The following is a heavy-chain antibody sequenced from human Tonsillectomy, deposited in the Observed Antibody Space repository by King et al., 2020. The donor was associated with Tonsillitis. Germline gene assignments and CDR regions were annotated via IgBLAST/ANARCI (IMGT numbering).Heavy chain of an antibody. CDR1: GFTISFNY. V-gene: IGHV3-53*01. CDR2: IYTGGST. D-gene: IGHD6-13*01. CDR3: ARDVAAAGFLWD. J-gene: IGHJ4*02. Sequence: VQLVESGGGVIQPGGSLRLSCAASGFTISFNYMSWVRQAPGKGLEWVSVIYTGGSTYYADSVKGRFTISRDNSKNTLSLQLKSLRAEDTAVYYCARDVAAAGFLWDWGQGALVTVSS.